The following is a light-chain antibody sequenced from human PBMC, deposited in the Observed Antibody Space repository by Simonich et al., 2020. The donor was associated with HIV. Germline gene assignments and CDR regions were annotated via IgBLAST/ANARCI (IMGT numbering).Light chain of an antibody. CDR1: RINVVGSNY. CDR2: DVS. J-gene: IGLJ3*02. V-gene: IGLV2-14*03. CDR3: SSYTSSSTLV. Sequence: ALPHPAPVLGSLGQPIPTSRPGTRINVVGSNYVSWYQQHPGKAPKLMIYDVSNRPSGVSNRFSGSKSRNTASLTISGLQAEDEADYYCSSYTSSSTLVFGGGTKLTVL.